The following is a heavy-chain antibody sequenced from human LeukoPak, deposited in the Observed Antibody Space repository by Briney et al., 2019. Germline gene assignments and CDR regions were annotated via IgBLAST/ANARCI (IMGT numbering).Heavy chain of an antibody. CDR1: GFTFSSYW. J-gene: IGHJ4*02. Sequence: GGSLRLSCAASGFTFSSYWMSWVRQAPGKGLEWVSSISYDGTKQNYTNSVKGRFTISRDNSRNMLFLQMNSLRPEDTAVYYCARGVHALGYWGQGALVIVSS. CDR3: ARGVHALGY. V-gene: IGHV3-30-3*01. CDR2: ISYDGTKQ. D-gene: IGHD2-2*01.